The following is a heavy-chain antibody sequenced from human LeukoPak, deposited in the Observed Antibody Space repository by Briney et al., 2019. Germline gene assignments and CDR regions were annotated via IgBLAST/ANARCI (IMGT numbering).Heavy chain of an antibody. CDR3: VRDQGS. Sequence: GGSLRLSCAASGFNFISYSMSWVRQAPGKGLEWVSVIRGSGVSTYYADSVKGRFTISRDNSKSTLYLQMNSLRIEDTAMYYCVRDQGSWGQGTLVTVSS. V-gene: IGHV3-23*01. CDR1: GFNFISYS. J-gene: IGHJ5*02. CDR2: IRGSGVST.